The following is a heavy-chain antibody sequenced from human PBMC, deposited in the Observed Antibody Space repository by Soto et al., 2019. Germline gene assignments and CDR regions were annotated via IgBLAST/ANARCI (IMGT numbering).Heavy chain of an antibody. CDR1: GFTFSSYW. J-gene: IGHJ4*02. CDR3: ATHLGRKFDY. CDR2: INQDGSEK. V-gene: IGHV3-7*01. Sequence: GGSLRLSCAASGFTFSSYWMGWVRQAPGKGLEWVANINQDGSEKYYVDSVKGRFTISRDNAKNSLYLQMNSLRAEDTAVYYCATHLGRKFDYWGQGTLVTVSS.